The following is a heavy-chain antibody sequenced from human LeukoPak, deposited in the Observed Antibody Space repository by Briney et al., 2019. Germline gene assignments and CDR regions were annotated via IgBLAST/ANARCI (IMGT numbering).Heavy chain of an antibody. CDR2: INPNSGGT. V-gene: IGHV1-2*06. CDR1: GYIFSGYY. Sequence: SVKVSCKASGYIFSGYYMHWVRQAPGQGLEWMGRINPNSGGTNYAQKFQGRVTMTRDTSISTAYMELSRLRSLNTAEYYCSYCEPLAARRASGFDYWGQGTLVTVSS. D-gene: IGHD6-6*01. CDR3: SYCEPLAARRASGFDY. J-gene: IGHJ4*02.